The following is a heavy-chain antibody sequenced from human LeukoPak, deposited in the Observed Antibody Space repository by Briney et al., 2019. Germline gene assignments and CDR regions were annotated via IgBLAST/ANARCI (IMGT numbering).Heavy chain of an antibody. V-gene: IGHV4-31*03. CDR1: GGSISSGGYY. D-gene: IGHD3-22*01. J-gene: IGHJ4*02. CDR3: ARGTNYYDSSGLVDY. CDR2: IYYSGST. Sequence: PSETLSLTCTVSGGSISSGGYYWSWIRQHPGKGLEWIGYIYYSGSTYYNPSLKSRVTISVDASKNQFSLKLSSVTAADTAVYHCARGTNYYDSSGLVDYWGQGTLVTVSS.